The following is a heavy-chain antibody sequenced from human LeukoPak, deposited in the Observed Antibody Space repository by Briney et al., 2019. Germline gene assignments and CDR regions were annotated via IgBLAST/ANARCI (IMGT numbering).Heavy chain of an antibody. J-gene: IGHJ3*02. CDR2: IPYSGSP. V-gene: IGHV4-59*08. D-gene: IGHD2-2*01. Sequence: SETLSLTCSVSGVSISNFYWTGLRQPPGKGLEWIGYIPYSGSPNDNPSLKSRVAFSVDTSHNQFSLRLNSEPAADTAVYYCATGSRSSTSDAFDIWGQGTAVTVSS. CDR1: GVSISNFY. CDR3: ATGSRSSTSDAFDI.